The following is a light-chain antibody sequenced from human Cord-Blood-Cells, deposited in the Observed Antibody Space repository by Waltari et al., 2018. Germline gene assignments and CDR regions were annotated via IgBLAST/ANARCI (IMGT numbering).Light chain of an antibody. V-gene: IGKV4-1*01. CDR3: QQYYSTPFT. Sequence: IVLTQSPASLAVSMGERATINCKSSQSVLYSSNNKNYLAWYQQKPGQPPKLLIYWASTRESGVPDRFSGSGSGTDFTLTISSLQAEDVAVYYCQQYYSTPFTFGPGTKVDIK. CDR2: WAS. CDR1: QSVLYSSNNKNY. J-gene: IGKJ3*01.